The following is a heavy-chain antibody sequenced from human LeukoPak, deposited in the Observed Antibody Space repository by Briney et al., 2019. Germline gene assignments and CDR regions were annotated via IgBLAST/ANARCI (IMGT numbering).Heavy chain of an antibody. J-gene: IGHJ4*02. D-gene: IGHD3-10*01. Sequence: ASVKVSCKTSGYNFASYAMHWLRQAPGQSPEWMGSINVDNGNTKSSEKFHGRVTFTRDTSASSAYMELSRLRSEDTAVYYSARSSSGTYHYWGQGTLVTVSS. CDR2: INVDNGNT. CDR3: ARSSSGTYHY. V-gene: IGHV1-3*01. CDR1: GYNFASYA.